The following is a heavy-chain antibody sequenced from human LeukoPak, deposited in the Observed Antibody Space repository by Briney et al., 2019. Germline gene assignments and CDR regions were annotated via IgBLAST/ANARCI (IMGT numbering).Heavy chain of an antibody. D-gene: IGHD3-9*01. CDR3: TTGNYDILTGYYGGDY. J-gene: IGHJ4*02. CDR2: IKSKTDGGTI. Sequence: GGSLRLSCAASGFTVSYVWMSWVRQAPRKGLEWVGRIKSKTDGGTIDYVAPVKGRFTISRDDSKNTLYLQMNSLKTEDTAAYYCTTGNYDILTGYYGGDYWGQGTLVTVSS. CDR1: GFTVSYVW. V-gene: IGHV3-15*01.